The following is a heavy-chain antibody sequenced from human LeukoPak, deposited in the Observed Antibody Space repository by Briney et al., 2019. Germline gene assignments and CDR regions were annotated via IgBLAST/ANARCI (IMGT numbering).Heavy chain of an antibody. CDR1: GFTFSSYW. CDR2: IRQDGSEK. D-gene: IGHD3-22*01. Sequence: GGSLRLSCAASGFTFSSYWMIWVRQAPGKGLEWVANIRQDGSEKYYVASVRGRFTISRDNAKNSLYLQMNSLRGEDTAVYYCARLADYDSSGYFDYWGQGTLVTVSS. CDR3: ARLADYDSSGYFDY. V-gene: IGHV3-7*01. J-gene: IGHJ4*02.